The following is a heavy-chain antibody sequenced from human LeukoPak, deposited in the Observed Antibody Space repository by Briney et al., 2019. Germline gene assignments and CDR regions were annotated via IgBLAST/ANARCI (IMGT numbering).Heavy chain of an antibody. J-gene: IGHJ4*02. Sequence: SETLSLTCTVSGGSISSSSAYWGWIRQPPGKGLEWIGSIYYSKNTYYNPSLKSRVTISADTSKNQFSLTLGSVSATDTAVYYCVRPRGFSYGYFDYWGQGTLVTVSS. CDR2: IYYSKNT. CDR1: GGSISSSSAY. D-gene: IGHD5-18*01. V-gene: IGHV4-39*01. CDR3: VRPRGFSYGYFDY.